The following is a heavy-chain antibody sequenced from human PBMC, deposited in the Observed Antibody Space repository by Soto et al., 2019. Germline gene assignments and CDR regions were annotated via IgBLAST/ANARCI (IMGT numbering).Heavy chain of an antibody. D-gene: IGHD2-21*01. Sequence: SETLSLTCAVSGGSISSGGYSWSWIRQPPGKGLGWIGYIYNSGNTYNNPSLRSRLTISLDTSKSQFSLNLNSVTAADTAVYYCASGLSGDKVDQWGQGTLVTVSS. V-gene: IGHV4-30-2*05. CDR3: ASGLSGDKVDQ. J-gene: IGHJ4*02. CDR2: IYNSGNT. CDR1: GGSISSGGYS.